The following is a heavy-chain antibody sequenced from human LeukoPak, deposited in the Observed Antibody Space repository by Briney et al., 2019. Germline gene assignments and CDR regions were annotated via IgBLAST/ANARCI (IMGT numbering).Heavy chain of an antibody. J-gene: IGHJ4*02. D-gene: IGHD5-18*01. CDR3: AREMWDSYGYVDY. CDR1: GFTVSSNY. CDR2: IYSGGST. Sequence: GGSLRLSCAASGFTVSSNYMSWVRQAPGKGLEWVSVIYSGGSTYYADSVKGRFTISRDNSKSTLYLQMNSLRAEDTAVYYCAREMWDSYGYVDYWGQGTLVTVSS. V-gene: IGHV3-66*01.